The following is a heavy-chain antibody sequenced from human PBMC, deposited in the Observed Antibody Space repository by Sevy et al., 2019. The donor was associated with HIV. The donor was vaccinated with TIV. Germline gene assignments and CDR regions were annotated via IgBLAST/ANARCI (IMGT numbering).Heavy chain of an antibody. Sequence: SETLSLTCTVSGGSINSGDYYWTWLRQPPGKGLEWIGYIHHSGSTHHNASLKSRVTISPHTSKNQFSLKLSSLTAADTAVYYCATSKEYIYGPKEPNYHYGLDVWGQGTTVTVSS. CDR1: GGSINSGDYY. CDR3: ATSKEYIYGPKEPNYHYGLDV. V-gene: IGHV4-30-4*01. J-gene: IGHJ6*02. CDR2: IHHSGST. D-gene: IGHD5-18*01.